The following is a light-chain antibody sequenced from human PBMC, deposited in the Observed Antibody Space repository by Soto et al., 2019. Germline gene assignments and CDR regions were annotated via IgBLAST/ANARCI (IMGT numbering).Light chain of an antibody. CDR2: AAS. Sequence: EIVLTQSPATLSLSPGERATLSYRASQSISNFLAWYQQKPGQAPRLLISAASIRATGIPARFSGSGSGTDFILTISSLEPEDFAVYYCQQRSSWPSTFGGGTKVEI. CDR3: QQRSSWPST. V-gene: IGKV3-11*01. CDR1: QSISNF. J-gene: IGKJ4*01.